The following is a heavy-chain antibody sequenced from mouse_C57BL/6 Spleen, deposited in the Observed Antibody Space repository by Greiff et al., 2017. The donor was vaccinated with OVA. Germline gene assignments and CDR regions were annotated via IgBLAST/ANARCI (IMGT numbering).Heavy chain of an antibody. CDR3: ARDTPYDYDGSWFAY. Sequence: DVKLQESGPGLVKPSQSLSLTCSVTGYSITSGYYLNWIRQFPGNKLEWMGYISYDGSNNYNPSLKNRISITRDTSKNQFFLKLNSVTTEDTATYYCARDTPYDYDGSWFAYWGQGTLVTVSA. J-gene: IGHJ3*01. CDR1: GYSITSGYY. D-gene: IGHD2-4*01. V-gene: IGHV3-6*01. CDR2: ISYDGSN.